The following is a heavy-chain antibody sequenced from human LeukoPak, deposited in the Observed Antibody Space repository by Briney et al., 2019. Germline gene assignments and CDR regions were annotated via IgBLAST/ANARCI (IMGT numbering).Heavy chain of an antibody. J-gene: IGHJ4*02. V-gene: IGHV3-20*04. CDR1: GFTFDDYG. CDR2: ITWNGGQT. CDR3: AKDGSGCSGGSCYQNFDY. D-gene: IGHD2-15*01. Sequence: GGSLRLSCAASGFTFDDYGMSWVRQGPGKGLEWVSTITWNGGQTAYADSVKGRFTISRDNSKNTLYLQMNSLRAEDTAVYYCAKDGSGCSGGSCYQNFDYWGQGTLVTVSS.